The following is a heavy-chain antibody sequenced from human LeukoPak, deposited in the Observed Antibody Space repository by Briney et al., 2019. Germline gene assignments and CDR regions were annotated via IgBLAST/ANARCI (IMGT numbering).Heavy chain of an antibody. V-gene: IGHV4-39*07. CDR3: ARGDYDILTGYYWFDP. CDR2: IYYSGST. Sequence: SETLSLTCTVSGGSISSSSYYWGWIRQPPGKGLEWIGSIYYSGSTNYNPSLKSRVTISVDTSKNQFSLKLSSVTAADTAVYYCARGDYDILTGYYWFDPWGQGSLVTVSS. CDR1: GGSISSSSYY. D-gene: IGHD3-9*01. J-gene: IGHJ5*02.